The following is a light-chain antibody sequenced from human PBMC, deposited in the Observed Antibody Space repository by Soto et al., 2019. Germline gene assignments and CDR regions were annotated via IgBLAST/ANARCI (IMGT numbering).Light chain of an antibody. V-gene: IGKV3-15*01. CDR3: HQYNNWPPCT. Sequence: ILMTQSPATLSVSPGESATLSCRASQSVSNNFAWYHQKPGQAPRLLIYDASTRATGIPARFSGSGSGTEFSRTISGLQSEDFAVYYCHQYNNWPPCTFGQGTKVEIK. CDR2: DAS. CDR1: QSVSNN. J-gene: IGKJ1*01.